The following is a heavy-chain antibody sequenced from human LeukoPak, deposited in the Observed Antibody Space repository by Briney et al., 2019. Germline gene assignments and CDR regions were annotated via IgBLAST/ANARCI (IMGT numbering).Heavy chain of an antibody. CDR3: AKGIYSSGWSYFDY. J-gene: IGHJ4*01. V-gene: IGHV3-23*01. CDR1: GFTFSNYA. Sequence: PAGTLRLSCAASGFTFSNYAMSWIRQAPGKGLEWVSTLSGSGITTYYADSVKGRFTISRDNSKNTLYLQMNSLRAEDTAVYYCAKGIYSSGWSYFDYWGHGTLVTVSS. CDR2: LSGSGITT. D-gene: IGHD6-19*01.